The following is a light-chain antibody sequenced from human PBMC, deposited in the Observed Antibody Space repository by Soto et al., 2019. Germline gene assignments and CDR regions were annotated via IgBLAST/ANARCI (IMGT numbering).Light chain of an antibody. CDR3: QQFNNYPIN. CDR2: KAS. V-gene: IGKV1-5*03. J-gene: IGKJ5*01. Sequence: DIQMPQSPSTLSGSVGDRVTITFRASQTISSWLAWYQQKPGKAPKLLIYKASTLKSGVPSRFSGSGSGTDFTLTISSLQPEDFATYYCQQFNNYPINFGQGTRLEIK. CDR1: QTISSW.